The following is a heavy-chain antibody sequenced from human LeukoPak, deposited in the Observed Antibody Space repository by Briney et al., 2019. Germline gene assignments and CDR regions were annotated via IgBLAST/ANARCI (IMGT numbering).Heavy chain of an antibody. CDR2: FYYSGSA. V-gene: IGHV4-39*01. CDR3: ARPLLSRYDY. Sequence: ASETLSLTCTVSGGSISSSGYYWGWVRQPPGKGLEWIVSFYYSGSAYDSPSLKSRVTMSVNMSKNQFSLNLNSVTAADTAVYYCARPLLSRYDYWGQGTLVTVSS. J-gene: IGHJ4*02. D-gene: IGHD2-2*01. CDR1: GGSISSSGYY.